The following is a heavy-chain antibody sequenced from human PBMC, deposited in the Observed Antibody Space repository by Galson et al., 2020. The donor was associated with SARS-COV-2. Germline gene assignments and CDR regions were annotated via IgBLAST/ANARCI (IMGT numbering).Heavy chain of an antibody. D-gene: IGHD5-18*01. Sequence: GGSLRLSCAASGFTFSSFGMHWVRQAPGRGLEWVALISNDGSNKYYADSVMGQFTISRDNSKNTLYLQMNSLRAEDTAVYYCAKDRGYSYGHPMDVWGQGTTVTVSS. J-gene: IGHJ6*02. CDR2: ISNDGSNK. V-gene: IGHV3-30*18. CDR1: GFTFSSFG. CDR3: AKDRGYSYGHPMDV.